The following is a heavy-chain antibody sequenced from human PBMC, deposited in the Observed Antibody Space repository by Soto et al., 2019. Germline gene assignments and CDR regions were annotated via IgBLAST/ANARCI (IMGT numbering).Heavy chain of an antibody. J-gene: IGHJ5*02. CDR1: GGTFSSYG. CDR3: ARETSVRGVIITSSPWFDP. D-gene: IGHD3-10*01. CDR2: IIPMFGRT. V-gene: IGHV1-69*13. Sequence: SVKVCCEASGGTFSSYGINWVRQAPGQGLEWMGGIIPMFGRTNYAQKFQDRVAITADESTNTAYMELSSLRSEDTAFYYCARETSVRGVIITSSPWFDPWGQGTLVTVSS.